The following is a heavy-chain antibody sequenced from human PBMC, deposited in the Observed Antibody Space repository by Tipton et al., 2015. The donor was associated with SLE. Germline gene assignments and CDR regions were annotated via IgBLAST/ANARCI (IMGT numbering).Heavy chain of an antibody. Sequence: TLSLTCAVSGYSISSGCYWTWIRQPAGKGLERIGRIYTSGGTTYNPSLKSRVTISMDASKNQFSLKLRSVTAADTAVYYCASLWELLYFDYWGQGTLVTVSS. V-gene: IGHV4-61*02. CDR3: ASLWELLYFDY. D-gene: IGHD4-23*01. CDR1: GYSISSGCY. J-gene: IGHJ4*02. CDR2: IYTSGGT.